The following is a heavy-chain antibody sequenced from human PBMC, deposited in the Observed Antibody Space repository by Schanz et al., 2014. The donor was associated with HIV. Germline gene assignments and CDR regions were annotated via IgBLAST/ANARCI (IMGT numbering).Heavy chain of an antibody. CDR1: GFTFSSYW. V-gene: IGHV3-30*03. J-gene: IGHJ3*02. D-gene: IGHD6-19*01. CDR3: ARDGTVPGWYEDAFNI. Sequence: VQLVESGGGLVQPGGSLRLSCAASGFTFSSYWMHWVRQAPGKGLVWVAFISYDGSNKYYADSVKGRFTISRDNSKNTLYLQMSSLRAEDTAVYYCARDGTVPGWYEDAFNIWGQGTMVTVSS. CDR2: ISYDGSNK.